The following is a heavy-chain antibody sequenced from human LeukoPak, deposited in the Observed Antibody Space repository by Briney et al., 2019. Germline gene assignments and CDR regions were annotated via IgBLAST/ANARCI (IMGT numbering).Heavy chain of an antibody. CDR1: GYSFTSYW. V-gene: IGHV5-51*01. J-gene: IGHJ4*02. Sequence: GESLKISCKGSGYSFTSYWIGWVRQMPGKGLEWMGIIYPGDSDTRYSPSSQGQVTISADKSISTAYLQWSSLKASDTAMYYCARHYAPGMAIYYLDYWGQGTLVTVSS. CDR3: ARHYAPGMAIYYLDY. CDR2: IYPGDSDT. D-gene: IGHD5-24*01.